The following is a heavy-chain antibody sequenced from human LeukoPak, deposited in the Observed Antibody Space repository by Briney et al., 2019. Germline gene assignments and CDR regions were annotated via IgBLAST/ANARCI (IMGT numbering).Heavy chain of an antibody. CDR1: GYTFTSYY. CDR2: INPNSGGT. V-gene: IGHV1-2*02. Sequence: ASVKVSCKASGYTFTSYYMHWVRQAPGQGLEWMGWINPNSGGTNYAQKFQGRVTMTRDTSISTAYMELSRPRSDDTAVYYCARGPGLLWFGELFQPYYFDYWGQGTLVTVSS. J-gene: IGHJ4*02. CDR3: ARGPGLLWFGELFQPYYFDY. D-gene: IGHD3-10*01.